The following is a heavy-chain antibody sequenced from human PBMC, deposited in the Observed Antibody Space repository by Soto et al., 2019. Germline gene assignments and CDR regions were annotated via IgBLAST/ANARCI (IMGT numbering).Heavy chain of an antibody. J-gene: IGHJ2*01. CDR2: IGPAGDT. CDR3: TRGGDQSIAPRPWWYCDL. V-gene: IGHV3-13*01. Sequence: EVQLVESGGGLVQPGGSLRLSCATSGFTFSNYDMHWLRQAAGKGLEWVSAIGPAGDTYYAASVKGRFTISRENAKNSLYLQMTNLRAEDTAVYYCTRGGDQSIAPRPWWYCDLWGRGTRVTVSS. D-gene: IGHD6-6*01. CDR1: GFTFSNYD.